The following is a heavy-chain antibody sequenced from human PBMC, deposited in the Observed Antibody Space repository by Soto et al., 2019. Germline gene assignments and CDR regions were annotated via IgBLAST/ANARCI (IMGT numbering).Heavy chain of an antibody. Sequence: PGGSLRLSCAASGFTFSTYTMNWVRQDPGKGLEWVSSISSGSSYIYYTDSVKGRFTIARDNAKNSLYLQMNSLRAEDTAVYYCASLSRFALDYWGQGTLVTVSS. V-gene: IGHV3-21*01. CDR3: ASLSRFALDY. CDR2: ISSGSSYI. D-gene: IGHD3-10*01. J-gene: IGHJ4*01. CDR1: GFTFSTYT.